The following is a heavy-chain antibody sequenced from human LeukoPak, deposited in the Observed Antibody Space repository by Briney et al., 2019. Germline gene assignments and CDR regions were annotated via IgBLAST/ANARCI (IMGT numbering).Heavy chain of an antibody. CDR3: ASCGGDCYSYWYFDL. J-gene: IGHJ2*01. CDR2: IYTSGST. D-gene: IGHD2-21*02. CDR1: GGSISSGSYY. V-gene: IGHV4-61*02. Sequence: SQTLSLTCTVSGGSISSGSYYWSWIRRPAGKGLEWIGRIYTSGSTNYNPSLKSRVTISVDTSKNQFSLKLSSVTAADTAVYYCASCGGDCYSYWYFDLWGRGTLVTVSS.